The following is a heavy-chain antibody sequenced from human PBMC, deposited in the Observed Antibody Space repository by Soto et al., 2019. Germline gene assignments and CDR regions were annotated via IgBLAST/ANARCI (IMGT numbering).Heavy chain of an antibody. Sequence: ASVKVSCKASGYTFATYAMHWVRQAPGQRLEWMGWINAGNGNTKYSQKLQGRVTMTTDTSTSTAYMELRSLRSDDTAVYYCTSHPIYCSSTSCYRHFFDYWGQGTLVTVSS. CDR3: TSHPIYCSSTSCYRHFFDY. CDR2: INAGNGNT. V-gene: IGHV1-3*01. J-gene: IGHJ4*02. D-gene: IGHD2-2*01. CDR1: GYTFATYA.